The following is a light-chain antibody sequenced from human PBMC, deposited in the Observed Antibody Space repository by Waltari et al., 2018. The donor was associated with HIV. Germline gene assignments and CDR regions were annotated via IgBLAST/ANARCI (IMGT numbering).Light chain of an antibody. V-gene: IGLV2-8*01. J-gene: IGLJ1*01. CDR1: HSDVGGYNS. Sequence: QSALTQPPSASGSPGQSVTISCTGTHSDVGGYNSVSWYQQRPGKAPKLMIFEVIKRPSGVPDRFSGSKSGNTASLTVSGLQADDEADYYCGSFVGSNSHYVFGTGTKVTVL. CDR2: EVI. CDR3: GSFVGSNSHYV.